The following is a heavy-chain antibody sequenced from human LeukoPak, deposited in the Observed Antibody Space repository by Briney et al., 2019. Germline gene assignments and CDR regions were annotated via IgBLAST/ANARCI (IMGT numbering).Heavy chain of an antibody. D-gene: IGHD6-6*01. CDR2: GLYTGNT. V-gene: IGHV4-39*02. J-gene: IGHJ4*02. CDR3: AREHRSSKYFDS. Sequence: SETLSLTCSVSGGSIAVNHYYWGWIRQPPGKGLEWIGSGLYTGNTYSNPSLTSRVTISVGTSKNEFSLKMNSVTAADTAVYYCAREHRSSKYFDSWGQGALMIVSS. CDR1: GGSIAVNHYY.